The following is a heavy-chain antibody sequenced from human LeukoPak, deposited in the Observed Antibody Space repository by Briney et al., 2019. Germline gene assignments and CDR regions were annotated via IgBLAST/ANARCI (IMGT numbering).Heavy chain of an antibody. CDR2: IYYSGST. Sequence: SETLSFTCTVSGGSISSSSYYRGWIRQPPGKGLEWIGSIYYSGSTYYNPSLKSRVTISVDTSKNQFSLKLSSVTAADTAVYYCARSADSSSWYWFDPWGQGTLVTVSS. CDR3: ARSADSSSWYWFDP. V-gene: IGHV4-39*01. J-gene: IGHJ5*02. CDR1: GGSISSSSYY. D-gene: IGHD6-13*01.